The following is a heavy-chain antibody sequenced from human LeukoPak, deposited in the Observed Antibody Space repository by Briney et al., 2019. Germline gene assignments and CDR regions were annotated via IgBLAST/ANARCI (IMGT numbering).Heavy chain of an antibody. Sequence: GGSLRLSCAASGFTFSSYAMSWVRQAPGKGLERVSAISGSGGSTYYADSVKGRFTISRDNSKNTLYLLMNSLRAEDTALYYCARVPDYYYYYMDVWGKGTTVTVSS. J-gene: IGHJ6*03. D-gene: IGHD1-1*01. V-gene: IGHV3-23*01. CDR2: ISGSGGST. CDR1: GFTFSSYA. CDR3: ARVPDYYYYYMDV.